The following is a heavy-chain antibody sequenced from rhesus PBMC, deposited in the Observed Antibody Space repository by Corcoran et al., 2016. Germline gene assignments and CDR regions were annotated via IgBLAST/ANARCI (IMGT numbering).Heavy chain of an antibody. J-gene: IGHJ4*01. CDR1: GYSISSGYG. V-gene: IGHV4-122*02. CDR2: ISYSGST. Sequence: QLQLQESGPGLVKPSETQSLTCAVSGYSISSGYGWSWIRQPPGKGLEWIGYISYSGSTSYNPSLKSRVTSSRDTSKNQFSLKLSSVTAADTAVYYCARGSAGTVLFDYWGQGVLVTVSS. D-gene: IGHD5-24*01. CDR3: ARGSAGTVLFDY.